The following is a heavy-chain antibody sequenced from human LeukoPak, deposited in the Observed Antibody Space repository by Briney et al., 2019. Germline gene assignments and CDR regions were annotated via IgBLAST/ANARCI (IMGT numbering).Heavy chain of an antibody. CDR2: ISWNSGSI. V-gene: IGHV3-9*01. CDR3: AKDKSNYYDSSGYYNY. CDR1: GFTFDDYA. Sequence: SLRLSCAASGFTFDDYAMQWVRQAPGKGLEWVSGISWNSGSIGYADSVKGRFTISRDNAKNSLYLQMNSLRAEDTALYYCAKDKSNYYDSSGYYNYWGQGTLVTVSS. J-gene: IGHJ4*02. D-gene: IGHD3-22*01.